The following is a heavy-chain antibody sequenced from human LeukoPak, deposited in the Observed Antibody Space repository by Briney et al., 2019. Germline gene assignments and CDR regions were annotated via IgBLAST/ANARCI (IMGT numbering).Heavy chain of an antibody. CDR1: GGTFSSYA. Sequence: SVKVSCKASGGTFSSYAISWVRQAPGQGLEWMGRIIPIFGTANYAQKFQGRVTITADESTSTAYMELSSLRSEDTAAYYCARVPYYDFWSGYQAPYYFDYWGQGTLVTVSS. D-gene: IGHD3-3*01. CDR2: IIPIFGTA. J-gene: IGHJ4*02. CDR3: ARVPYYDFWSGYQAPYYFDY. V-gene: IGHV1-69*13.